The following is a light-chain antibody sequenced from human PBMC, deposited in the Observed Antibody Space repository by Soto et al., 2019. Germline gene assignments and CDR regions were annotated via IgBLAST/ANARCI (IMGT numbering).Light chain of an antibody. Sequence: DIQMTQSPSTLSASVGDRVTITCRASQSISSWLAWFQQKPGKAPKLLIYDASSLESEVPSRFSGSGSGTAFTLTVSSLQPDEFATYYCQRYNSFTWTFGQGNKVEIK. V-gene: IGKV1-5*01. CDR2: DAS. CDR3: QRYNSFTWT. J-gene: IGKJ1*01. CDR1: QSISSW.